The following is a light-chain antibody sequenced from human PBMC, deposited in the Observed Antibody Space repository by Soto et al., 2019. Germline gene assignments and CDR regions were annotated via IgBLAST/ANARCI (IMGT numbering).Light chain of an antibody. CDR3: QQRSNWPPIT. J-gene: IGKJ5*01. Sequence: IVLTQSPATLSVSPGERATLSCRASQSVSSNLAWHQQRPGQAPRLLIHDASHRAAGIPARFSGSGFGTDFTLTISSLEPEDAAVYYCQQRSNWPPITFGQGTRLEI. CDR2: DAS. CDR1: QSVSSN. V-gene: IGKV3-11*01.